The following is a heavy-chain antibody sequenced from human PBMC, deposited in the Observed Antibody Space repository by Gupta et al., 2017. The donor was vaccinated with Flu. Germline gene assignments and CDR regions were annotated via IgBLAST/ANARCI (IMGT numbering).Heavy chain of an antibody. CDR1: GFNFDLYL. CDR3: AKPNVVKSVFAAFDV. Sequence: ELQLVESGGGLIQAGGSLRLSCKTSGFNFDLYLIIWVRVAPGKGPEWVAVLTGGGSTPNYAESVKGRFVISRDRSQSSIFLQMNDLRPEDTAMYFCAKPNVVKSVFAAFDVWGQGTPVTVSS. CDR2: LTGGGSTP. J-gene: IGHJ4*02. V-gene: IGHV3-23*04. D-gene: IGHD2-15*01.